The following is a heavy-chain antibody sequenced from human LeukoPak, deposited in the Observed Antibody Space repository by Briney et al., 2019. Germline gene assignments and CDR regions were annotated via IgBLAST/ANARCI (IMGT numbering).Heavy chain of an antibody. V-gene: IGHV3-53*01. J-gene: IGHJ4*02. CDR1: GFTVSSNY. CDR2: IYSGGST. D-gene: IGHD5-12*01. CDR3: GKDIATMRWLRPDPSIDY. Sequence: GGSLRLSCAASGFTVSSNYMSWVRQAPGKGLEWVSVIYSGGSTYYADSVKGRFTISRDNSKNTLYLQMNSLRAEDTAVYYCGKDIATMRWLRPDPSIDYWGQGTLVTVSS.